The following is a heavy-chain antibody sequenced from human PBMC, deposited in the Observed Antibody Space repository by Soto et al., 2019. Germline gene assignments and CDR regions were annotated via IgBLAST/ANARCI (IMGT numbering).Heavy chain of an antibody. CDR3: ARRDYGGDFDY. J-gene: IGHJ4*02. CDR2: ISSSSSTI. Sequence: GGSMGLSCSASGFTFSSYSMNWVRQAPGKGLEWVSYISSSSSTIYYADSVKGRFTISRDNAKNSLYLQMNSLRAEDTAVYHCARRDYGGDFDYWGQGTLVTVSS. V-gene: IGHV3-48*01. D-gene: IGHD4-17*01. CDR1: GFTFSSYS.